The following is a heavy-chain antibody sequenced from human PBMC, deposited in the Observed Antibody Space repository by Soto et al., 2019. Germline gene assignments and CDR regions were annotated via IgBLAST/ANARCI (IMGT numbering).Heavy chain of an antibody. Sequence: QVQLVQSGAEVKKPESSVKVSCNAPGGTFSTYAISWVRQAPGQGLEWMGGIIPMFGTANYAQRFQDRVTITADESTNTVYMERISLRSADTAVYFCASGIQLWLRRLNNGYSGWGQGTLVTVSS. J-gene: IGHJ4*02. CDR3: ASGIQLWLRRLNNGYSG. V-gene: IGHV1-69*12. D-gene: IGHD5-18*01. CDR1: GGTFSTYA. CDR2: IIPMFGTA.